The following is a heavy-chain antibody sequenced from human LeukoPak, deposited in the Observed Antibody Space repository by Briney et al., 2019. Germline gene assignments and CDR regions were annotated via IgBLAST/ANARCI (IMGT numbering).Heavy chain of an antibody. Sequence: PGRSLRLSCSASGFSFSTYAIHWVRQAPGKGLEWVAVILYDGSTKYYADSVKGRFTISRDNSKNTLYLQMNSLRAEDTAVYYCAKGTGSGWFDCFDYWGQGTLVTVSS. CDR2: ILYDGSTK. V-gene: IGHV3-30*18. CDR3: AKGTGSGWFDCFDY. D-gene: IGHD6-19*01. J-gene: IGHJ4*02. CDR1: GFSFSTYA.